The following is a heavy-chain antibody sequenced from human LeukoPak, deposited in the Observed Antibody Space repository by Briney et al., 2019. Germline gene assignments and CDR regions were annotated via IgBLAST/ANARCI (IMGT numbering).Heavy chain of an antibody. V-gene: IGHV3-48*03. CDR3: VRGGGSAYKYNAFDI. CDR1: GFIFSNYE. J-gene: IGHJ3*02. D-gene: IGHD3-22*01. Sequence: GGSLRLSRAASGFIFSNYEMNWVRQAPGKGLEWISYISISGTTIYYAESVKGRFTISRDNTKNSLYLQMNSLRAEDTAVYYCVRGGGSAYKYNAFDIWGQGTMVTGSS. CDR2: ISISGTTI.